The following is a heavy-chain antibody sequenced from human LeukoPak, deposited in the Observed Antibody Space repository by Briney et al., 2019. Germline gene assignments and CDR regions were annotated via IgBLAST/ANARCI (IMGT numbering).Heavy chain of an antibody. Sequence: GGSLRLSCAASGFTFSSYWMHWVRQAPGKGLEWVANIKQDGSEKYCVDSVKGRFTISRDNAKNSLYLQMNSLRAEDTAVYYCVRSAKTFDYWGQGTLVTVSS. CDR2: IKQDGSEK. V-gene: IGHV3-7*01. CDR1: GFTFSSYW. CDR3: VRSAKTFDY. J-gene: IGHJ4*02.